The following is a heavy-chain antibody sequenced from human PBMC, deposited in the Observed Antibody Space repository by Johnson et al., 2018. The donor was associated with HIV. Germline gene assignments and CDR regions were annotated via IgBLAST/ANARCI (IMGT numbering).Heavy chain of an antibody. D-gene: IGHD1-26*01. CDR3: ARDRMRGATKDAFDI. J-gene: IGHJ3*02. V-gene: IGHV3-30*03. Sequence: QVQLVESGGGVVQPGRSLRLSCAASGFTFSSYGMHWVRQAPGKGLEWVAVISYDGRNKYYADSVKGRFTISRDNSKNTLYLQMNSLRAEDTAVYYCARDRMRGATKDAFDIGGQGTMVTVSS. CDR2: ISYDGRNK. CDR1: GFTFSSYG.